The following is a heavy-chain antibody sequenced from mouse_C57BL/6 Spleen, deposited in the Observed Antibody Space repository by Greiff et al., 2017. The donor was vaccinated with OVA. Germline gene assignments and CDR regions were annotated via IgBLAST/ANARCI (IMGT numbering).Heavy chain of an antibody. J-gene: IGHJ4*01. D-gene: IGHD4-1*01. CDR3: ARLGRPFMDY. V-gene: IGHV1-52*01. CDR1: GYTFTSYW. Sequence: QVQLQQPGAELVKPGASVKVSCKASGYTFTSYWMHWVKQRPGQGLEWIGNIDPSDSETHYNQKFKDKATLTVDQSSSTAYMQLSSLTSEDSAVYYCARLGRPFMDYWGQGTSVTVSS. CDR2: IDPSDSET.